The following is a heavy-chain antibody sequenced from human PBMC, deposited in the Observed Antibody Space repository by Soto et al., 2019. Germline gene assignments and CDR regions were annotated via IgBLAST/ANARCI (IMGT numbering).Heavy chain of an antibody. CDR2: IFHDGTA. CDR1: GVSISSGNW. V-gene: IGHV4-4*02. J-gene: IGHJ3*02. CDR3: ARGLRAAAGTMKAFDI. Sequence: PSETLSLTCAVSGVSISSGNWWTWVRQTPQRGLEYIGEIFHDGTANYYPSFERRVAISVDTSKNQFSLKLTSVTAADTAVYYCARGLRAAAGTMKAFDIWGQGTMVTVSS. D-gene: IGHD6-13*01.